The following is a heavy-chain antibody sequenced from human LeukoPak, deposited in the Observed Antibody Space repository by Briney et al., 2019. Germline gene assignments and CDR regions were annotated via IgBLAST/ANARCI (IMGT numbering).Heavy chain of an antibody. Sequence: SETLSLTCTVSGGSISSYYWSWIRQPPGKGLEWIGYIYYSGSTNYNPSLKSRVTISVDTSKNQFSLKLSSVTAADTAVYYCARDEYSSSKSVWGQGTLVTVSS. CDR2: IYYSGST. J-gene: IGHJ4*02. V-gene: IGHV4-59*12. D-gene: IGHD6-6*01. CDR3: ARDEYSSSKSV. CDR1: GGSISSYY.